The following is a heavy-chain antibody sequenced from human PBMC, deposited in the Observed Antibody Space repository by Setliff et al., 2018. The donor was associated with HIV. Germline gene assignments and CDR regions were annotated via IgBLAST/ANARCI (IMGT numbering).Heavy chain of an antibody. V-gene: IGHV3-33*01. Sequence: GGSLRLSCAASGFTFSTYGIHWVRQAPGKGLEWVAVIWYDGINKYYADSVKGRFTISRDNSKNTLYLQMNSLRAEDTAMYYSATSLMGQYFYYWGQGTLVTVSS. J-gene: IGHJ4*02. CDR2: IWYDGINK. CDR1: GFTFSTYG. CDR3: ATSLMGQYFYY. D-gene: IGHD3-10*01.